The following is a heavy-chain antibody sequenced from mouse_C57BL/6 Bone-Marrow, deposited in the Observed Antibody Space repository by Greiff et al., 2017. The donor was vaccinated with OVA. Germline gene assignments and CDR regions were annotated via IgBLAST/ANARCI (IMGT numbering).Heavy chain of an antibody. Sequence: QVHVKQSGAELVKPGASVKMSCKASGYTFTTYPIEWMKQNHGKSLEWIGNFHPYNDDTKYNEKFKGKATLTVEKSSSTVYLELSRLTSDDSAVYYCAIYYGYPWFAYWGQGTLVTVSA. J-gene: IGHJ3*01. D-gene: IGHD2-2*01. CDR1: GYTFTTYP. V-gene: IGHV1-47*01. CDR2: FHPYNDDT. CDR3: AIYYGYPWFAY.